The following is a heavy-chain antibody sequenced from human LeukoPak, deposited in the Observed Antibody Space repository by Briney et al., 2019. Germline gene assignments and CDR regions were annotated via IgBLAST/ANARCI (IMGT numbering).Heavy chain of an antibody. Sequence: PGGSLRLSCAASGFTFSSYAMSWVRQAPGKGLEWVSAISGSGGSTCYADSVKGRFTISRDNSKNTLYLQMNSLRAEDTAVYYCAKDPGDSSSSGYWGQGTLVTVSS. CDR1: GFTFSSYA. CDR2: ISGSGGST. J-gene: IGHJ4*02. D-gene: IGHD6-6*01. V-gene: IGHV3-23*01. CDR3: AKDPGDSSSSGY.